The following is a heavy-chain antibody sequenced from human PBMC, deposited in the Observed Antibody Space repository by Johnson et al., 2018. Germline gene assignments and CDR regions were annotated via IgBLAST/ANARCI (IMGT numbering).Heavy chain of an antibody. J-gene: IGHJ3*02. CDR2: ISSSSSYI. D-gene: IGHD6-6*01. CDR3: ARDRVAAPPDAFDI. Sequence: LVQSGGSLRLXCAAXGFXFSSYAMSWVRQAPGKGLEWVSSISSSSSYIYYADSVTGRFTISRDNAKNSLYLQMNSLRAEDTAVYYCARDRVAAPPDAFDIWGQGTMVTVSS. V-gene: IGHV3-21*01. CDR1: GFXFSSYA.